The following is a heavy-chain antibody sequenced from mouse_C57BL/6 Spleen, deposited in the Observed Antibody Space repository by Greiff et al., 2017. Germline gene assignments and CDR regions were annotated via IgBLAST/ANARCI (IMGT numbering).Heavy chain of an antibody. Sequence: EVKLMESGPGLVKPSQSLSLTCSVTGYSITSGYYWNWIRQFPGNKLEWMGYISYDGSNNYNPSLKNRISITRDTSKNQFFLKLNSVTTEDTATYYCARGHGSSLYYAMDYWGQGTSVTVSS. D-gene: IGHD1-1*01. CDR3: ARGHGSSLYYAMDY. V-gene: IGHV3-6*01. CDR1: GYSITSGYY. J-gene: IGHJ4*01. CDR2: ISYDGSN.